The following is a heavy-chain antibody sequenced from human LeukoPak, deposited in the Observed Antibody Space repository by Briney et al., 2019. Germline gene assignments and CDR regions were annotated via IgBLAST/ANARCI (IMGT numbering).Heavy chain of an antibody. CDR2: INHSGST. J-gene: IGHJ4*02. D-gene: IGHD2-2*01. V-gene: IGHV4-34*01. CDR3: ASGYCGSASCLFDY. Sequence: PSETLSLTCSVYGGTFSGYYWSWIRQPPGKGLKWIGEINHSGSTNYNPSLKRRVTITVNTTKKQFSLQLGPVTAAAAAVYYCASGYCGSASCLFDYWGQGRLVTVSS. CDR1: GGTFSGYY.